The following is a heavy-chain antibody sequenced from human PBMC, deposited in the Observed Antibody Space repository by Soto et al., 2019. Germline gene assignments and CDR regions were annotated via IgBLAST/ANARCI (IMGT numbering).Heavy chain of an antibody. CDR1: GYTFTSYG. CDR2: ISAYNGNT. V-gene: IGHV1-18*04. J-gene: IGHJ6*02. D-gene: IGHD6-13*01. Sequence: ASVKVSCKASGYTFTSYGISWVRQAPGQGLEWMGWISAYNGNTNYAQKLQGRVTMTTDTSTSTAYMELSSLRSEDTAVYYCARELYSSSWYGMDVWGQGTTVTVSS. CDR3: ARELYSSSWYGMDV.